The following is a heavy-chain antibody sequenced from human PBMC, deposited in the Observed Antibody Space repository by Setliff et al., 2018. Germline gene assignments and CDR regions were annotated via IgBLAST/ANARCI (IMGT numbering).Heavy chain of an antibody. Sequence: VKVSCKASGGTFINYAISWVRQAPGQGLEWMGGIIPIFGTANYAQKFQGRVKMTRDTSTNTVYMQLNSLRFEDRAVYYCARENTAKNFWGEESDYWGQGTLVTVSS. D-gene: IGHD3-3*01. J-gene: IGHJ4*02. CDR2: IIPIFGTA. CDR1: GGTFINYA. CDR3: ARENTAKNFWGEESDY. V-gene: IGHV1-69*05.